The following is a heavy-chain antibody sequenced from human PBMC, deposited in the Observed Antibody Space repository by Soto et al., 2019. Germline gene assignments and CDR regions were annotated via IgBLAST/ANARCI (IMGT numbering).Heavy chain of an antibody. CDR2: IYYSGST. D-gene: IGHD3-22*01. V-gene: IGHV4-59*01. CDR3: ATYDAPYYYMDV. J-gene: IGHJ6*03. CDR1: GGSISRYF. Sequence: QVQLQESGPGLVKPSETLSLTCSVSGGSISRYFWSWIRQPPRKGMQWIGHIYYSGSTDYNPSLKSRVAISVDASKTHFSLRLNSVTAADASVYYCATYDAPYYYMDVWGKGTTVTVSS.